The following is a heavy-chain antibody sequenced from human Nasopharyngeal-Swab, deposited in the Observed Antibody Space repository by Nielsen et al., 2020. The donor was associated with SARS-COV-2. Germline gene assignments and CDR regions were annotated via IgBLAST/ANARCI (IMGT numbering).Heavy chain of an antibody. CDR3: ARDLSWNFDY. CDR2: IKPGGSEK. D-gene: IGHD6-13*01. Sequence: GESLKISCAASGLTFDNHWMTWVRQAPGKGLEWVATIKPGGSEKYYVDSVKGRFTISRDNAKNSLYLQVNSLRAEDTAVYFCARDLSWNFDYWGQGTLITVSS. V-gene: IGHV3-7*01. J-gene: IGHJ4*02. CDR1: GLTFDNHW.